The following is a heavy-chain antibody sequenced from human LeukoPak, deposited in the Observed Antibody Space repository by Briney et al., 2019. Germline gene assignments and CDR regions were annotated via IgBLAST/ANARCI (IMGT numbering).Heavy chain of an antibody. CDR2: IIPIFGTA. CDR3: ARGYDSSGYHSAAI. CDR1: GGTFSSYA. Sequence: ASVKVSCKASGGTFSSYAISWVRQAPGQGLEWMGGIIPIFGTANYAQKFQGRVTITTDESTSTAYMELSSLGSEDTAVYYCARGYDSSGYHSAAIWGQGTMVTVSS. J-gene: IGHJ3*02. V-gene: IGHV1-69*05. D-gene: IGHD3-22*01.